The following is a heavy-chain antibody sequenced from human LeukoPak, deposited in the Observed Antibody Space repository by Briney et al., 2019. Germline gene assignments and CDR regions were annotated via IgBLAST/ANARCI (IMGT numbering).Heavy chain of an antibody. CDR3: ARGTYYDFWSGYYEGVSYGMDV. V-gene: IGHV3-30*07. J-gene: IGHJ6*02. D-gene: IGHD3-3*01. CDR2: T. Sequence: TYYADSVKGRFTISRDTSKNTLYLQMNSLRAEDTAVYYCARGTYYDFWSGYYEGVSYGMDVWGQGTTVTVSS.